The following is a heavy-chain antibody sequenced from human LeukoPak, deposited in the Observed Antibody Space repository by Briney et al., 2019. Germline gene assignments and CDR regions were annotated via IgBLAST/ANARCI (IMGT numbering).Heavy chain of an antibody. J-gene: IGHJ4*02. CDR2: ISSSSSYI. D-gene: IGHD6-19*01. Sequence: GGSLRLSCAASGFTFSSYSMNWVRQAPGKGLEWVSSISSSSSYIYYADSVKGRFTISRDNAKNSLYLQMSSLRAEDTAVYYCARDLSAVAGTYYFDYWGQGTLVTVSS. CDR3: ARDLSAVAGTYYFDY. V-gene: IGHV3-21*01. CDR1: GFTFSSYS.